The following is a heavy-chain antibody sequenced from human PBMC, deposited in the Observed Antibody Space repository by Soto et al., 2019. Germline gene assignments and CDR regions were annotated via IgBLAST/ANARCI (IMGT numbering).Heavy chain of an antibody. V-gene: IGHV3-11*01. CDR1: GFTFGASA. CDR2: ISSSGSTI. CDR3: ARAFLGGYYPYDY. Sequence: GGSLRLSCAASGFTFGASALQWVRQASGKGLEWVSYISSSGSTIYYADSVKGRFTISRDNAKNSLYLQMNSLRAEDTAVYYCARAFLGGYYPYDYWGQGTLVTVSS. J-gene: IGHJ4*02. D-gene: IGHD3-22*01.